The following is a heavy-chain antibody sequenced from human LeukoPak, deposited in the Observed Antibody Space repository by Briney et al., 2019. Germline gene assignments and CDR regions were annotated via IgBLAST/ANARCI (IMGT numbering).Heavy chain of an antibody. D-gene: IGHD3-3*01. J-gene: IGHJ4*02. CDR2: ISGDGRTT. Sequence: GGSLRLSCAASGFTFSSYWMHWVRQAPGKGLMWVSRISGDGRTTNYADSVKGRFTISKDDAENTVYLQMNSLRDEDTAVYYCAKDQDFRGQGTLVTVSS. CDR1: GFTFSSYW. V-gene: IGHV3-74*01. CDR3: AKDQDF.